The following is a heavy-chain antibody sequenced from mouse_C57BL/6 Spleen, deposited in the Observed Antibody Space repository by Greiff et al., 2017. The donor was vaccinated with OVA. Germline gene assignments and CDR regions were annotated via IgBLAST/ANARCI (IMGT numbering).Heavy chain of an antibody. CDR1: GFTFSSYA. CDR2: ISDGGSYT. CDR3: ARDHYDGYYPWYFDV. Sequence: EVKVVESGGGLVKPGGSLKLSCAASGFTFSSYAMSWVRQTPEKRLEWVATISDGGSYTYYPDNVKGRFTISRDNAKNNLYLQMSHLKSEDTAMYYCARDHYDGYYPWYFDVWGTGTTVTVSS. J-gene: IGHJ1*03. V-gene: IGHV5-4*01. D-gene: IGHD2-3*01.